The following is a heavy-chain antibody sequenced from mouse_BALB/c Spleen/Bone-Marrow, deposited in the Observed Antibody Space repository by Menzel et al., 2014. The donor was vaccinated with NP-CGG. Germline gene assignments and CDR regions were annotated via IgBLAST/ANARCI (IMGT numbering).Heavy chain of an antibody. CDR1: GFDFSRYW. CDR3: ARLGDYGWFAY. CDR2: INPDSSTI. Sequence: EVKVIESGGGLVQPGGSLKLSCAASGFDFSRYWMSWVRQAPGKGLEWIGEINPDSSTINYTPPLKDKFIISRGNAKNTLFLQMSKVRSEDTALYYCARLGDYGWFAYWGQGTLVTVST. V-gene: IGHV4-1*02. J-gene: IGHJ3*01. D-gene: IGHD2-4*01.